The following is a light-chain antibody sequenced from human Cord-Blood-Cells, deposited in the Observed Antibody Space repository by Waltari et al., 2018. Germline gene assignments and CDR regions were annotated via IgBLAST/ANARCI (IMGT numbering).Light chain of an antibody. CDR2: DNN. CDR3: RTWDTSLSAGV. CDR1: SSNIGNTY. V-gene: IGLV1-51*01. J-gene: IGLJ1*01. Sequence: QSVLTQPPSVSAAPGQKVTIPCSGSSSNIGNTYVSWYQQLPGTAPKLLLYDNNKLTSVIPDLFSGSKSGTSSTLSLPEPLTGEEADYFCRTWDTSLSAGVFGTGTKVPVL.